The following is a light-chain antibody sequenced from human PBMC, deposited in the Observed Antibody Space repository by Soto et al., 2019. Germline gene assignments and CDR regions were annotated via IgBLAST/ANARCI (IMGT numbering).Light chain of an antibody. J-gene: IGLJ2*01. CDR2: EVS. CDR3: GSYASATLI. CDR1: SSDVGKYDY. V-gene: IGLV2-8*01. Sequence: QSALTQPPSASGSPGQSVTISCTGTSSDVGKYDYVSWFQHHPGKAPKLIIYEVSKRPSGVPDRFSGSKSGNTASLTISGLQTEDEADYYCGSYASATLIFGGGTKVTVL.